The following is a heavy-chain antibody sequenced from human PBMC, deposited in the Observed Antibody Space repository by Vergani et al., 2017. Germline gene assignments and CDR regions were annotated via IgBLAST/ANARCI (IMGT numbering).Heavy chain of an antibody. CDR3: ARRGSGWGLLFDP. CDR2: IYYSGST. CDR1: GGPISSYY. V-gene: IGHV4-59*01. Sequence: QVQLQESGPGLVKPSETLSLTCTVPGGPISSYYWSWIRQPPGKGLEWIGYIYYSGSTNYNPSLKSRVTISVDTSKNQFSLKLSSVTAADTAVYYCARRGSGWGLLFDPWGQGTLVTVSS. D-gene: IGHD6-19*01. J-gene: IGHJ5*02.